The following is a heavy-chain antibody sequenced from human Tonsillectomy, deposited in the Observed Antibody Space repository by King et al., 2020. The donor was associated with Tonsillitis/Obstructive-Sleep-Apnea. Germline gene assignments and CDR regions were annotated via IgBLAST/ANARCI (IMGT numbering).Heavy chain of an antibody. J-gene: IGHJ4*02. D-gene: IGHD7-27*01. CDR2: IHYSGRS. V-gene: IGHV4-39*01. CDR1: GGSISSSSYY. CDR3: ATLGLGIGADYFDD. Sequence: QLPESGPGLVKPSETLSLTCSVSGGSISSSSYYWGWIRQPPGKGLQWIGNIHYSGRSHYDPSLKSRVTMSVDTSKNQFSLNLSSVTAADTALYYCATLGLGIGADYFDDWGQGTLVTVSS.